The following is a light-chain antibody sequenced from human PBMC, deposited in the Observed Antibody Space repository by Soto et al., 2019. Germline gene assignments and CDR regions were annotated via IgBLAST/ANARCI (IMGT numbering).Light chain of an antibody. J-gene: IGLJ2*01. CDR3: QSYDSSLSVVV. V-gene: IGLV1-40*01. CDR1: SSNIGAGYD. Sequence: QSVLTQPPSVSGAPGQRVTISCTGSSSNIGAGYDVHWYQQLPGTAPKLLIYGNSNRPSGVPDRFSGSKSGTSASLAITGLQAEDEADYYCQSYDSSLSVVVFGGGTTLTV. CDR2: GNS.